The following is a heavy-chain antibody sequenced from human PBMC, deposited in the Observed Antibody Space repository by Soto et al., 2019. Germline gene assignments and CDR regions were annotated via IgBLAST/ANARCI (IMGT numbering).Heavy chain of an antibody. CDR3: VRLIGNSWLDS. J-gene: IGHJ5*01. CDR1: GGSISSYY. V-gene: IGHV4-59*08. Sequence: SETLSLTCTVSGGSISSYYWSWIRQPPGKGLEWIGYIYYSGSTNYNPSLKSRVTISVDTSNNQFSLQLNSVTPDDTAVYYCVRLIGNSWLDSWGQGTLVTVSS. CDR2: IYYSGST.